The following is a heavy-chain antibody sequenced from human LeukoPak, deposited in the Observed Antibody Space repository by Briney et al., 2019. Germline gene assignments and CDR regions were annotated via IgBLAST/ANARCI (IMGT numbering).Heavy chain of an antibody. CDR1: GFTFDDYA. Sequence: GGSLRLSCAASGFTFDDYAMYWVRQGPGKGLEWVSSITWNGGRIAYADSVKGRFTISRDNSKNTLYLQMNSLRAEDTAVYYCAKGGVPVVSPAVNWGQGTLVTVSS. D-gene: IGHD2-2*01. V-gene: IGHV3-9*01. J-gene: IGHJ4*02. CDR2: ITWNGGRI. CDR3: AKGGVPVVSPAVN.